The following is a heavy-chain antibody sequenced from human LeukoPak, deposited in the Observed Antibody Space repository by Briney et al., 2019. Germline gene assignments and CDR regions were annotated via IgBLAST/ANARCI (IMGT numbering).Heavy chain of an antibody. D-gene: IGHD5-18*01. Sequence: SETLSLTCTVSGGSVSSYYWSWIRQPPGKGLEWIGYIYYSGSTNYNPSLESRVIISVDTSKNHFSLKLSSVTAADTAVYYCAKVDTTMDPGDYYYYYMDVWGKGTTVTVSS. J-gene: IGHJ6*03. CDR3: AKVDTTMDPGDYYYYYMDV. CDR1: GGSVSSYY. CDR2: IYYSGST. V-gene: IGHV4-59*02.